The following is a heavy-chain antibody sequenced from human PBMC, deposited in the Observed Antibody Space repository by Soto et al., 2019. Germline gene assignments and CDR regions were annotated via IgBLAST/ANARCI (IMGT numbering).Heavy chain of an antibody. J-gene: IGHJ6*02. CDR3: ARAESSNYSYYGMDV. CDR2: IIPIFGTA. Sequence: ASVKVSCKASGGTFSSYAISWVRQAPGQGLEWMGGIIPIFGTANYAQKFQGRVTITADESTSTAYMELSSLRSADTAVYYCARAESSNYSYYGMDVWGQGTTVTVSS. D-gene: IGHD6-19*01. CDR1: GGTFSSYA. V-gene: IGHV1-69*13.